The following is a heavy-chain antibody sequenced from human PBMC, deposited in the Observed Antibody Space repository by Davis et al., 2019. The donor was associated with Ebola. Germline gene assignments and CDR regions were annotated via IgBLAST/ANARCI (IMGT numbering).Heavy chain of an antibody. V-gene: IGHV3-30*18. J-gene: IGHJ6*03. CDR1: GFTFRKYS. D-gene: IGHD1-26*01. Sequence: GESLKISCAASGFTFRKYSMSWVRQAPGKGLEWLAGILYDGRDKYYAESVKGRFTISRDNSRNTLWLHMNRLRAEDTAIYYCAKDWPGIYYSHYYMDVWGKGTTVTVSS. CDR3: AKDWPGIYYSHYYMDV. CDR2: ILYDGRDK.